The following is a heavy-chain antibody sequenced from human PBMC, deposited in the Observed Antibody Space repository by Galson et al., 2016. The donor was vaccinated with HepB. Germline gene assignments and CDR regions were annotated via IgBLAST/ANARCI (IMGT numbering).Heavy chain of an antibody. V-gene: IGHV3-23*01. CDR1: GFTFSSYA. CDR3: ANGRSGSYYWDVVNI. D-gene: IGHD3-10*01. J-gene: IGHJ3*02. Sequence: SLRLSCAASGFTFSSYAMNWVRQAPGKGLKWVSVISGSGGVKHYAASVKGRFTISRDNSKNTLYLQMNSLRADDTALYYCANGRSGSYYWDVVNIWGQRTMVTVSS. CDR2: ISGSGGVK.